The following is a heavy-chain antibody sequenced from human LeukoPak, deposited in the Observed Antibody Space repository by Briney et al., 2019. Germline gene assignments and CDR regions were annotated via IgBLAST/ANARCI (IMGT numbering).Heavy chain of an antibody. CDR1: GFTFSTNA. V-gene: IGHV4-34*01. CDR3: ARGTLRRGRVQFDY. Sequence: GSLRLSCLTSGFTFSTNAMSWVRQAPGKGLEWIGEINHSGSTNYNPSLKSRVTISVDTSKNQFSLKLSSVTAADTAVYYCARGTLRRGRVQFDYWGQGTLVTVSS. CDR2: INHSGST. J-gene: IGHJ4*02. D-gene: IGHD1-1*01.